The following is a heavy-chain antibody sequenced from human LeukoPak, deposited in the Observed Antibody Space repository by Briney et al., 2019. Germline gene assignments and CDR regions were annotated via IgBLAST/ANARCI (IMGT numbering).Heavy chain of an antibody. V-gene: IGHV3-21*01. CDR1: GFTFSDYS. CDR3: ARNEGYCSSTSCDAYYFYMDV. CDR2: ISSASSYI. D-gene: IGHD2-2*01. Sequence: KSGGSLRLSCAASGFTFSDYSMNWVRQAPGKGLEWVSSISSASSYISYADSVKGRFIVSRDNAKNSLYLQMNNLRAEDTAVYYCARNEGYCSSTSCDAYYFYMDVWGKGTTVTVSS. J-gene: IGHJ6*03.